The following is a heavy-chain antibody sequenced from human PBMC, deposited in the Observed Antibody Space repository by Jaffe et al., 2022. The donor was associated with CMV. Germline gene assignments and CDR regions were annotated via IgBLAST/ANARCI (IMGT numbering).Heavy chain of an antibody. CDR2: INHSGST. D-gene: IGHD3-16*02. Sequence: QVQLQQWGAGLLKPSETLSLTCAVYGGSFSGYYWSWIRQPPGKGLEWIGEINHSGSTNYNPSLKSRVTISVDTSKNQFSLKLSSVTAADTAVYYCARYLVWGSYRYSGFDYWGQGTLVTVSS. CDR1: GGSFSGYY. V-gene: IGHV4-34*01. CDR3: ARYLVWGSYRYSGFDY. J-gene: IGHJ4*02.